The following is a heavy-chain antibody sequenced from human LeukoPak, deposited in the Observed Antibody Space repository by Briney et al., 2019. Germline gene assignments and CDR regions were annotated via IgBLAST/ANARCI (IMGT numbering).Heavy chain of an antibody. Sequence: GGSLRLSCAASGFTFSSYAMSWVRQAPGKGLEWLSVIRGSGDNTYYADSVKVRFTISRDNSKSTLYLQMNSLRAEDTAIYYCARGIGGPDYWGRGTLVTVSS. CDR1: GFTFSSYA. V-gene: IGHV3-23*01. D-gene: IGHD4-23*01. CDR2: IRGSGDNT. J-gene: IGHJ4*02. CDR3: ARGIGGPDY.